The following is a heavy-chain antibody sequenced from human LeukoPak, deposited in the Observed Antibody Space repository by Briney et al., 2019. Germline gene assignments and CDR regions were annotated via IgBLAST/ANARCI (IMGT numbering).Heavy chain of an antibody. CDR3: ARDGCSSTSCYGGPLRRRNMDV. Sequence: ASVKVSCKASGYTFTSYYMHWVRQAPGQGLEWMGIINPSGGSTNNAQKFQGRVTMTRDTSTSTVYMELSSLRSEDTAVYYCARDGCSSTSCYGGPLRRRNMDVWGKGTTVTISS. J-gene: IGHJ6*03. V-gene: IGHV1-46*01. CDR1: GYTFTSYY. CDR2: INPSGGST. D-gene: IGHD2-2*01.